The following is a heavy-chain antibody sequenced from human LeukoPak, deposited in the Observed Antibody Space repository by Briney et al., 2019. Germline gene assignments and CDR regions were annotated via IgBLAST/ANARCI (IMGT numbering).Heavy chain of an antibody. V-gene: IGHV4-59*08. D-gene: IGHD3-10*01. CDR1: SCSISTYF. CDR3: ARQRTDASGTYHFDY. Sequence: SETLSLTCTVSSCSISTYFWNWIRQPPGKGLEWIGFISYSGSTNYNPSLKSRVTISLDTSKNRFSLNLRSVTAADTAAYYCARQRTDASGTYHFDYWGQGTPVTVSS. J-gene: IGHJ4*02. CDR2: ISYSGST.